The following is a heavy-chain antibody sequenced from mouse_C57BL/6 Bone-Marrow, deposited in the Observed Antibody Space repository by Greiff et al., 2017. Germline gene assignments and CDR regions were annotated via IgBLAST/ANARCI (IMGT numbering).Heavy chain of an antibody. Sequence: EVPVEESEGGLVQPGSSMKLSCTASGFTFSDYYMAWVRQVPEKGLAWVANINYDGSSTYYLDSLKSRFIISRDNAKNILYLQMSSLKSEDTATYYCARDAGPFDDWGQGTTLTVSS. CDR1: GFTFSDYY. CDR2: INYDGSST. V-gene: IGHV5-16*01. CDR3: ARDAGPFDD. J-gene: IGHJ2*01.